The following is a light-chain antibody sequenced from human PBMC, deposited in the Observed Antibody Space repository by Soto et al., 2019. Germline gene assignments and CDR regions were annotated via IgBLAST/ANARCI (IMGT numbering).Light chain of an antibody. CDR1: SSDVGGYDY. CDR2: NGR. V-gene: IGLV2-14*01. CDR3: SSYTSSSNVV. Sequence: QSALTQPASVSGSPGQSITISCTGTSSDVGGYDYVSRYQQHPGKAPKLLIYNGRNRPSGVSNRFSGSKAGNTASLTISVLQAEDEAAYYCSSYTSSSNVVFGGGTKLTVL. J-gene: IGLJ2*01.